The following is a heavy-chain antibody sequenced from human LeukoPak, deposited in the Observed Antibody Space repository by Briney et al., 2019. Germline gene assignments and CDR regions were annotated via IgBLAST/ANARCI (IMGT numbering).Heavy chain of an antibody. CDR2: ISGSGANT. CDR3: AKDPSLVGGSGYFDY. Sequence: GGSLRLSCAASKFTFSTSAMSWVRQAPGKGLEWVSAISGSGANTYYVDSVKGRFTISRDNSKNTLYLQMNSLRAEDTAVYYCAKDPSLVGGSGYFDYWGQGTLVTVSS. J-gene: IGHJ4*02. CDR1: KFTFSTSA. D-gene: IGHD3-22*01. V-gene: IGHV3-23*01.